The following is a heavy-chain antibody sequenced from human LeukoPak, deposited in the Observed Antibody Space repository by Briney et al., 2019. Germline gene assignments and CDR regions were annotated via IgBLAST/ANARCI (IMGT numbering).Heavy chain of an antibody. CDR3: ASHVEMATINVGYFDY. D-gene: IGHD5-24*01. CDR2: INHSGST. V-gene: IGHV4-34*01. CDR1: GGSFSGYY. J-gene: IGHJ4*02. Sequence: SETLSLTCAVYGGSFSGYYWSWIRQPPGKGLEWIGEINHSGSTNYNPSLKSRVTLSLETSKNQFSLKLSSVTAADTAVYYCASHVEMATINVGYFDYWGQGTLVTVSS.